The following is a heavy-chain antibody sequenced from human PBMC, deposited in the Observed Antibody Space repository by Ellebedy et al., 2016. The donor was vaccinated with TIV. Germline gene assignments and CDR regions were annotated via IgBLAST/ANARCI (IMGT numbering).Heavy chain of an antibody. CDR1: GFTFSTYS. CDR2: ISNTGGSK. Sequence: GESLKISCAASGFTFSTYSMYWVRQAPGKGLVWVSRISNTGGSKTYADSVKGPFTISRDNANNTVDLQMNSLRAEDTAVYYCVGFPRGAPFADYPYYMDVWGKGIMVTVSS. V-gene: IGHV3-74*01. J-gene: IGHJ6*03. D-gene: IGHD3-10*01. CDR3: VGFPRGAPFADYPYYMDV.